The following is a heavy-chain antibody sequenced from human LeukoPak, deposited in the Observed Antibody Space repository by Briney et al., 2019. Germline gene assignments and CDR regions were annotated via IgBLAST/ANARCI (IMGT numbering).Heavy chain of an antibody. J-gene: IGHJ4*02. CDR1: GFTFSSYG. CDR2: IRYDGSKK. V-gene: IGHV3-30*02. CDR3: AKDSLWWDDSYYFDY. Sequence: GGSLRLSCVASGFTFSSYGMHWVRQAPGKGLEWVAFIRYDGSKKYYADSVKGRFTISRDKSKNTLYLQMNSLRVEDTAVYHCAKDSLWWDDSYYFDYWGQGTLVTVSS. D-gene: IGHD2-21*01.